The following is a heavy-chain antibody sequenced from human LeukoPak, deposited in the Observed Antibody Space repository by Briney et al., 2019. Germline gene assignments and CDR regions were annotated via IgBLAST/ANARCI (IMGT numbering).Heavy chain of an antibody. V-gene: IGHV1-69*13. J-gene: IGHJ4*02. CDR3: AREGVGADNAIHY. CDR2: IIPIFGTA. D-gene: IGHD1-26*01. Sequence: ASVKVSCKASGGTSSSYAISWVRQAPGQGREWMGGIIPIFGTANYAQKFQGRVTITADESTSTAYMELRSLRSDDTAVYYCAREGVGADNAIHYWGQGTLVTVSS. CDR1: GGTSSSYA.